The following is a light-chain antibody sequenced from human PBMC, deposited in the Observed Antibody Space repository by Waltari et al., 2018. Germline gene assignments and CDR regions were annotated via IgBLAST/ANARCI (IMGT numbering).Light chain of an antibody. J-gene: IGKJ1*01. V-gene: IGKV3-11*01. CDR3: QQSNNWPWT. Sequence: EIVLTQSPATLSLSPGERATLSCRASESISISIAWHQQKPGQAPRLLIYDASKRASGIPDRFSGSGSGTDFTLTISSLEPEDFAVYYCQQSNNWPWTFGQGTKVEIK. CDR1: ESISIS. CDR2: DAS.